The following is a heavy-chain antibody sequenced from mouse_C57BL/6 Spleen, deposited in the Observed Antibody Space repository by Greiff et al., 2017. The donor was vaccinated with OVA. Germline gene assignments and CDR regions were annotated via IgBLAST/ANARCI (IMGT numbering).Heavy chain of an antibody. CDR2: IDPENGDT. D-gene: IGHD1-1*01. Sequence: VQLKQSGAELVRPGASVKLSCTASGFNIKDDYMHWVKQRPEQGLEWIGWIDPENGDTEYASKFQGKATITADTSSNTAYLQLSSLTSEDTAVYYCTTNYYGSSYVYWGQGTTLTVSS. J-gene: IGHJ2*01. CDR3: TTNYYGSSYVY. V-gene: IGHV14-4*01. CDR1: GFNIKDDY.